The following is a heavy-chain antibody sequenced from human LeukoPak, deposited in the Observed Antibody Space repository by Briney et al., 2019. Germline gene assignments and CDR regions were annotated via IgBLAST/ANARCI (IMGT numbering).Heavy chain of an antibody. J-gene: IGHJ5*02. Sequence: GASLKISCKGSGYSFTSYWIGWVRQMPGKGLEWMGIIYPGHSDTRYSPSFQGQVTISADKSISTAYLQWSSLKASDTAMYYCARSVYSSSWKYWFDPWGQGTLVTVSS. D-gene: IGHD6-13*01. V-gene: IGHV5-51*01. CDR2: IYPGHSDT. CDR3: ARSVYSSSWKYWFDP. CDR1: GYSFTSYW.